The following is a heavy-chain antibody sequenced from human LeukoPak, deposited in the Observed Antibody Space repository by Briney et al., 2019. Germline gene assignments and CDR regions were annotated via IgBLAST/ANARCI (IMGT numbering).Heavy chain of an antibody. V-gene: IGHV1-24*01. J-gene: IGHJ4*02. CDR2: FDPEDGET. D-gene: IGHD6-13*01. CDR1: GYTLTELS. CDR3: ALLSSSWYGGFDY. Sequence: ASVKVSCKVSGYTLTELSMHWVRQAPGKGLEWMGGFDPEDGETIYAQKFQGRVTLTEDTSTDTAYMELSSLRSEDTAVYYCALLSSSWYGGFDYWGQRTLVTVSS.